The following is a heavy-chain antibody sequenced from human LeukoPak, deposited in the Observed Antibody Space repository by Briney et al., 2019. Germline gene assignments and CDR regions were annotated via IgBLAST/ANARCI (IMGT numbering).Heavy chain of an antibody. Sequence: GGSLRLSCAPSGFTFSSYWMTWVRQAPGKGLEWVANIKQDGSEKYYVDSVKGRFTISRDNTKKSLYLQMNSLRAEDTAVYYCARPLGKGQDYWGQGTLVTVSS. CDR1: GFTFSSYW. D-gene: IGHD7-27*01. CDR2: IKQDGSEK. V-gene: IGHV3-7*03. J-gene: IGHJ4*02. CDR3: ARPLGKGQDY.